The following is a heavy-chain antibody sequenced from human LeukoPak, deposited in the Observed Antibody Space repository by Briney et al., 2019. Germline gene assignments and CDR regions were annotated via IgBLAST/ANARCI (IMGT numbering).Heavy chain of an antibody. Sequence: PGGSLRLSCAASGFTFSSYAMSWVRQAPGKGLEWVSSISSSSSYIYYADSVKGRFTISRDNAKNSLYLQMNSLRAEDTAVYYCARVVSGYDWSKPGYMDVWGKGTTVTVSS. CDR2: ISSSSSYI. V-gene: IGHV3-21*01. CDR3: ARVVSGYDWSKPGYMDV. CDR1: GFTFSSYA. J-gene: IGHJ6*03. D-gene: IGHD5-12*01.